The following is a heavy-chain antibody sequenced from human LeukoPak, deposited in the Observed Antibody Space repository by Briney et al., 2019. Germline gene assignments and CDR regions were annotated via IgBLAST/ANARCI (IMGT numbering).Heavy chain of an antibody. J-gene: IGHJ4*02. V-gene: IGHV4-59*06. CDR3: ARSLLVDYYDY. CDR2: IYYSGST. CDR1: GGSISSYY. Sequence: SETLSLTCTVSGGSISSYYWSWIRQHPGKGLEWIGYIYYSGSTYYNPSLKSRVTISVDTSKNQFSLKLGSVTAADTAVYYCARSLLVDYYDYWGQGTLVTVSS. D-gene: IGHD1-26*01.